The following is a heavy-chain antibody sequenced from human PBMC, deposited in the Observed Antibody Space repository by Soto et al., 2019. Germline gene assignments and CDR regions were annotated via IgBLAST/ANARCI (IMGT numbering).Heavy chain of an antibody. CDR3: AKDGYSITRNKPLDY. J-gene: IGHJ4*02. CDR1: GFTFSSHA. D-gene: IGHD2-2*01. Sequence: GGSLRLSCAGSGFTFSSHAMTWVRQAPGKGLEWVSFITSTSSSKSYADSVKGRFTISRDNAKNSLYLQMNSLRDEDTAVYYCAKDGYSITRNKPLDYWGQGTLVTVSS. V-gene: IGHV3-48*02. CDR2: ITSTSSSK.